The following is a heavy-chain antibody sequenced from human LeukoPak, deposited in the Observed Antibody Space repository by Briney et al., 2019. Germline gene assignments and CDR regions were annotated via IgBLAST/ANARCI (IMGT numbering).Heavy chain of an antibody. D-gene: IGHD3-9*01. CDR2: IYTSGST. J-gene: IGHJ2*01. V-gene: IGHV4-4*07. Sequence: SETLSLTCTVSGGSISSYYWSWIRQPAGKGLEWIGRIYTSGSTNYNPSLKSRVTISVDTSKNQFSLKLNSVTAADTAVYYCARQYIDILTGYHRGELYWYFDLWGRGTLVTVSS. CDR3: ARQYIDILTGYHRGELYWYFDL. CDR1: GGSISSYY.